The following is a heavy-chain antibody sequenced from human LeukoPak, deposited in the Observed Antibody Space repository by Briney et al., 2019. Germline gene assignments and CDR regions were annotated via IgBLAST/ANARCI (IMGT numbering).Heavy chain of an antibody. CDR2: IIPILGIA. Sequence: ASVKVSCKASGGTFSSYAISWVRQAPGQGLEWMGRIIPILGIANYAQKFQGRVTITADKSTSTAYMELSSLRSEDTAVYYCARLKRRPAYFDYWGQGTLVTVSS. V-gene: IGHV1-69*04. CDR3: ARLKRRPAYFDY. J-gene: IGHJ4*02. CDR1: GGTFSSYA.